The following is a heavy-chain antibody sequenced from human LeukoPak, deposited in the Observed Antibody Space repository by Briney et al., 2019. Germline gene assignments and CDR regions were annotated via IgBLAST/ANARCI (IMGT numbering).Heavy chain of an antibody. V-gene: IGHV4-34*01. J-gene: IGHJ4*02. Sequence: AETLSLTCAVYGGSFSGYYWSWIRQPPGKGLEWIGEINHSGSTNYNRSLKSRVTISVDTSQNQSSFTLSSVPPADTAQYYCARAQRVCSGGSCYPNYFDYWGQGTLVTVSS. D-gene: IGHD2-15*01. CDR2: INHSGST. CDR3: ARAQRVCSGGSCYPNYFDY. CDR1: GGSFSGYY.